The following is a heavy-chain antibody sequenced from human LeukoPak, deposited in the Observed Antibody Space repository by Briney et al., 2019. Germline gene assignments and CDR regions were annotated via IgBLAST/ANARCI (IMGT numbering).Heavy chain of an antibody. CDR2: ISPYNGDT. V-gene: IGHV1-18*04. CDR1: GYIFTNYD. Sequence: ASVKVSCKTSGYIFTNYDINWVRQAPGQGLEWMGWISPYNGDTKYAQKFQDRVTMSTDTSTSTTHMELRSLRSDDTAVYYCTRATGGLSDYWGQGTLVTVSS. CDR3: TRATGGLSDY. J-gene: IGHJ4*02. D-gene: IGHD1-1*01.